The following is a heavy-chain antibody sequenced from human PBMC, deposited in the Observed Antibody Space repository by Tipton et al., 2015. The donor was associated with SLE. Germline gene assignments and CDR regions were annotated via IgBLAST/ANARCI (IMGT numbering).Heavy chain of an antibody. D-gene: IGHD4-17*01. CDR3: PRGVRDAGAVTTIFDY. J-gene: IGHJ4*02. CDR1: GYTYTSYA. CDR2: INAGNGNK. Sequence: QLAQSGAEVKKPGASVKVSCKASGYTYTSYAMHWVRQAPAQRLEWMGWINAGNGNKKYSQKFQGRDTSPRDTSARTAAVELSSVSCEDPVLYCGPRGVRDAGAVTTIFDYWAEGPLVTVPS. V-gene: IGHV1-3*01.